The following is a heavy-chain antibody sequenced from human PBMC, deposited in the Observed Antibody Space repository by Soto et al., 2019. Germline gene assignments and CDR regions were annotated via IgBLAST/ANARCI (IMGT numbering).Heavy chain of an antibody. D-gene: IGHD5-18*01. Sequence: QVQLVQSGAEVRQPGASVKVSCEASGYIFTSYDFSWVRQAAGQGLEWMGWMNPDTGHTGYAQRFQGRLTLTRNTSITTAYMELNSPTSDDTAIYYCARVRKTRYTYESPGGPLSKWGQGTLVTVTS. CDR2: MNPDTGHT. V-gene: IGHV1-8*01. CDR1: GYIFTSYD. J-gene: IGHJ4*02. CDR3: ARVRKTRYTYESPGGPLSK.